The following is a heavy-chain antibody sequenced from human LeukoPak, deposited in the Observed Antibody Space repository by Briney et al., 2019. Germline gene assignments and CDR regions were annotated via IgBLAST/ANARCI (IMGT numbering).Heavy chain of an antibody. J-gene: IGHJ4*02. CDR2: IKPDGSEN. V-gene: IGHV3-7*01. CDR1: GFTFSSYW. CDR3: ARERMYSGSGSTYPYYDY. Sequence: PGXXLRLSCAASGFTFSSYWMSWVRQSPGKGLEWVANIKPDGSENYFMDSVKGRFTISRDNAKNALYLEMNSLRAEDTAEYFCARERMYSGSGSTYPYYDYWGQGTLVTVSS. D-gene: IGHD3-10*01.